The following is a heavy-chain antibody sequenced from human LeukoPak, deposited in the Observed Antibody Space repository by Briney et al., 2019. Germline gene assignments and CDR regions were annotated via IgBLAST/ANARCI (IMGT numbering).Heavy chain of an antibody. CDR3: AKPYSGTILTGWFDP. CDR1: GFTFSYHA. V-gene: IGHV3-33*06. D-gene: IGHD3-9*01. CDR2: IWNDGSKK. J-gene: IGHJ5*02. Sequence: GGSLRLSCAASGFTFSYHAMHWVRHAPGKGLGWVAVIWNDGSKKYYADSVKGRFTISRDNSKNTLYLQMNSLRAEDAALYYCAKPYSGTILTGWFDPWGQGTLVTVSS.